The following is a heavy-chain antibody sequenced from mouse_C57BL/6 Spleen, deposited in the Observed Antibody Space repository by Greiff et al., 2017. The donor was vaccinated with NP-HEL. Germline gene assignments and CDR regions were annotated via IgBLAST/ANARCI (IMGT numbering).Heavy chain of an antibody. CDR3: GRHYGSSSYAMDY. D-gene: IGHD1-1*01. Sequence: SGAELASPGASVTLSCKASGYTFTDHIMNWVKKRPGQGLEWIGRIYPVSGENNYNQKFMGKATFSVDRSSSTVYMVLNSLTSEDPAVYYCGRHYGSSSYAMDYWGQGTSVTVSS. CDR1: GYTFTDHI. CDR2: IYPVSGEN. J-gene: IGHJ4*01. V-gene: IGHV1-11*01.